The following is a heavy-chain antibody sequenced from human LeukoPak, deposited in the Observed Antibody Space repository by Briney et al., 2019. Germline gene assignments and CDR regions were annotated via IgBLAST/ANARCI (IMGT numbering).Heavy chain of an antibody. CDR3: ARVRIAVAYDAFDI. CDR2: IYYSGST. J-gene: IGHJ3*02. CDR1: GVSIISSYW. Sequence: SETLSLTCDVSGVSIISSYWWSGVRQPPGEGLEWIGIIYYSGSTYYNPSLKSRVTISVDTSKNQFSLKLSSVTAADTAVYYCARVRIAVAYDAFDIWGQGTMVTVSS. D-gene: IGHD6-19*01. V-gene: IGHV4-4*02.